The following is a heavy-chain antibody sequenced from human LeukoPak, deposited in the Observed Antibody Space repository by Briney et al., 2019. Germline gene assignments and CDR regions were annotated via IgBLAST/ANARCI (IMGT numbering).Heavy chain of an antibody. J-gene: IGHJ3*02. CDR1: GGSISSSSYY. CDR2: IYYSGST. D-gene: IGHD6-19*01. CDR3: ARGIAVAGNDAFDI. V-gene: IGHV4-39*01. Sequence: TSETLSLTCTVSGGSISSSSYYWGWIRQPPGKGLEWIGSIYYSGSTYYNPSLKSRVTISVDTSKNQFSLKLSSVTAADTAVYYCARGIAVAGNDAFDIWGQGTMVTVSS.